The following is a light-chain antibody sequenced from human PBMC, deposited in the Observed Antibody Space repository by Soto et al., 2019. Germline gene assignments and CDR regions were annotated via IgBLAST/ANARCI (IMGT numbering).Light chain of an antibody. CDR3: KQYGSSRK. CDR2: DAS. V-gene: IGKV3-11*01. CDR1: QSVSSY. Sequence: EIVSTQSPATLSLSPVERATLSCRASQSVSSYLAWYQQKPGQAPRLLIYDASNRATGIPARFSGGGSGTDFTLTISSLEPEDFAVYYCKQYGSSRKCGQGNKGDIK. J-gene: IGKJ1*01.